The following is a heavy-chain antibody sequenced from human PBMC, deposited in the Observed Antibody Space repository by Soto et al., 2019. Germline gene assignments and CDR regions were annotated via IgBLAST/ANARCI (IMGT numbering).Heavy chain of an antibody. CDR1: GGTFSSYA. J-gene: IGHJ6*02. D-gene: IGHD5-18*01. CDR2: IIPIFGTA. Sequence: GASVKVSCKASGGTFSSYAISWVRQAPGQGLEWMGGIIPIFGTANYAQKFQGRVTITADESTSTAYMELSSLRSEDTAVYYCARDGALGYSYGQPYYYYGMDVWGQGTTVTVSS. CDR3: ARDGALGYSYGQPYYYYGMDV. V-gene: IGHV1-69*13.